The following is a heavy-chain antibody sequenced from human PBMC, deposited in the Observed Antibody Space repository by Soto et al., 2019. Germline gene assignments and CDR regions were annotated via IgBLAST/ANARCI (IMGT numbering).Heavy chain of an antibody. V-gene: IGHV3-23*01. D-gene: IGHD6-6*01. Sequence: EVQLLESGGGLVQPGGSLRLSCAASGFTFSSYAMSWVRQAPGKGLEWVSAISGSGGSTYYADSVKGRFTISRDNSKNTVYLQMNSLRAEDTAVYYCAKGPVLARPILGGDAFDIWGQGTMVTVSS. J-gene: IGHJ3*02. CDR2: ISGSGGST. CDR3: AKGPVLARPILGGDAFDI. CDR1: GFTFSSYA.